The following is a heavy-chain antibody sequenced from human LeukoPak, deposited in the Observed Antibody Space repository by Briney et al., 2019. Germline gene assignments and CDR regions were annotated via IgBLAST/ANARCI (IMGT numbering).Heavy chain of an antibody. Sequence: GGSLRLSCAASGFTFSNYSMNWARQAPGKGLEWVSSISSSSSYIYYADSVKGRFTISRDNAKNSLYLQMNSLRAEDTAVYYCARDLGPGDKYYFDYWGQGTLVTVSS. J-gene: IGHJ4*02. V-gene: IGHV3-21*01. CDR2: ISSSSSYI. D-gene: IGHD7-27*01. CDR1: GFTFSNYS. CDR3: ARDLGPGDKYYFDY.